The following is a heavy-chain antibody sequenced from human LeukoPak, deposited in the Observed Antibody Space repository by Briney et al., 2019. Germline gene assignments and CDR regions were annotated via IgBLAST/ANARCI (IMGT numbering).Heavy chain of an antibody. J-gene: IGHJ4*02. V-gene: IGHV4-30-4*01. D-gene: IGHD5-18*01. CDR2: IYYSGST. CDR1: GGSISSGDYY. Sequence: SETLSLTCTVSGGSISSGDYYWSWIRQPPGKGLEWIGYIYYSGSTYYNPSLKSRVTISVDTSKNQFSLKLGSVTAADTAVYYCARDEYSYGYVGYWGQGTLVTVSS. CDR3: ARDEYSYGYVGY.